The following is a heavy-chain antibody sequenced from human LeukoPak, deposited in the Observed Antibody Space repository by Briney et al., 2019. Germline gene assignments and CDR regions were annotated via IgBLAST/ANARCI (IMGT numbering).Heavy chain of an antibody. D-gene: IGHD4-17*01. J-gene: IGHJ4*02. CDR1: GFTFSSYG. Sequence: PGGSLRLSCAASGFTFSSYGMHWVRQAPGKGLEWVAFIRYDGSNKYYADSVKGRFTISRDNSKNTLYLQMNSLRAEDTAVYYCAKDGSYGDYEGGVYFDYWGQGTLVTVSS. CDR2: IRYDGSNK. V-gene: IGHV3-30*02. CDR3: AKDGSYGDYEGGVYFDY.